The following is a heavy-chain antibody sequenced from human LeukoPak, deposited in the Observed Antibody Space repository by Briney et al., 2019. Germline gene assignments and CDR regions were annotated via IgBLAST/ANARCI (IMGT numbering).Heavy chain of an antibody. CDR1: GGSFSGYY. D-gene: IGHD3-22*01. Sequence: SETLSLTCAVYGGSFSGYYWSWIRQPPGKGLEWIGEINHSGSTNYNPSLKSRVTISVDTSKNQFSLKLSSVTAADTAVYYCAREHYKTYYCDSSGTDAFDIWGQGTMVTVSS. J-gene: IGHJ3*02. CDR3: AREHYKTYYCDSSGTDAFDI. V-gene: IGHV4-34*01. CDR2: INHSGST.